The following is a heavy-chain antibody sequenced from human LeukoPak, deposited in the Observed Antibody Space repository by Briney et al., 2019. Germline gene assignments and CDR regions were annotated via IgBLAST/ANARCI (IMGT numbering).Heavy chain of an antibody. Sequence: SETLSLTCTVSGGSISDSYWTWIWQPPGTGLEWIGYISYSGSTNYNPSLKSRVTISVDASKNQFSLKLSSVTAADTAVYYCAKNEGRYDGVGRYITTADYWGQGTLVTVSS. CDR3: AKNEGRYDGVGRYITTADY. D-gene: IGHD2-8*01. CDR2: ISYSGST. CDR1: GGSISDSY. V-gene: IGHV4-59*01. J-gene: IGHJ4*02.